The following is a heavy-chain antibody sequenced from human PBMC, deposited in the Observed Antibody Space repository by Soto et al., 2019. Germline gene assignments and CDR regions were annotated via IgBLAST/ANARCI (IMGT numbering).Heavy chain of an antibody. CDR3: ANWKEGSMVYFDY. D-gene: IGHD2-8*01. CDR2: ISASGHNT. Sequence: VQLLESGGGLVQPGGSLRLSCAASGFTFTTYAMSWVRQAPGKGLEWLSAISASGHNTYYADSVKGRFTISRDNSKDTLYLQMNNLRAEDTALYYCANWKEGSMVYFDYWGQGTLVTVSS. V-gene: IGHV3-23*01. J-gene: IGHJ4*02. CDR1: GFTFTTYA.